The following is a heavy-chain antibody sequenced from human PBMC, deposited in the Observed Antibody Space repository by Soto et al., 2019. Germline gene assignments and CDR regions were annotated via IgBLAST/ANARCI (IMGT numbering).Heavy chain of an antibody. D-gene: IGHD1-1*01. J-gene: IGHJ4*02. CDR2: IYYSGST. V-gene: IGHV4-31*03. Sequence: QVQLQESGPGLVKPSQTLSLTCTVSGGSISSGGYYWSWIRQHPGKGLEWIGYIYYSGSTYYNPSLKSRAPISVDTSKNPFPLKLSSVTAADTAVYYCARVYPGTGTTLYFDYWGQGTLVTVSS. CDR3: ARVYPGTGTTLYFDY. CDR1: GGSISSGGYY.